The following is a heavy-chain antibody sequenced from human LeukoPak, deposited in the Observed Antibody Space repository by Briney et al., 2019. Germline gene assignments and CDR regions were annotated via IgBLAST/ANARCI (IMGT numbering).Heavy chain of an antibody. J-gene: IGHJ6*02. CDR2: IYPGDSDT. CDR3: AREAALDYYGMDV. V-gene: IGHV5-51*01. Sequence: GESLKISCKGSGYSFTSYWIGWVRQMPGKGLEWMGIIYPGDSDTRYSPSFQGQVTISADKSITTAYLQWSSLMASDTAMYYCAREAALDYYGMDVWGQGTTVTVSS. CDR1: GYSFTSYW. D-gene: IGHD6-6*01.